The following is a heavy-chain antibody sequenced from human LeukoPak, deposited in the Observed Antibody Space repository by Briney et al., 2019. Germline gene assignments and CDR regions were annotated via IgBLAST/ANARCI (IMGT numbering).Heavy chain of an antibody. J-gene: IGHJ4*02. Sequence: PGGSLRLSCAASGFTFSSYSMNWVRQAPGKGLEWVSSISSSSSYIYYADSVKGRFTISRDNAKNSLYLQRNSLRAEDTAVYYCARVRAHTPPPSIAVAGTSYYFDSWGQGTLGTVSP. V-gene: IGHV3-21*01. CDR3: ARVRAHTPPPSIAVAGTSYYFDS. D-gene: IGHD6-19*01. CDR1: GFTFSSYS. CDR2: ISSSSSYI.